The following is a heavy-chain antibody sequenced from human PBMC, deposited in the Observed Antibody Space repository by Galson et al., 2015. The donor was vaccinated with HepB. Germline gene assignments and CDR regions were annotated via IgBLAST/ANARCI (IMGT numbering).Heavy chain of an antibody. V-gene: IGHV5-51*01. CDR1: GSSFAHYW. J-gene: IGHJ4*02. CDR2: IYPADSDI. D-gene: IGHD5-24*01. CDR3: ARPHEEN. Sequence: QSGAEVKKPGESLKISCVGSGSSFAHYWIGWVRQRPGKGLEWMGIIYPADSDIRYNPSFQGQVTISAVQSINTAFLQWDSLKASDTAIYYCARPHEENWGQGTLVTVSS.